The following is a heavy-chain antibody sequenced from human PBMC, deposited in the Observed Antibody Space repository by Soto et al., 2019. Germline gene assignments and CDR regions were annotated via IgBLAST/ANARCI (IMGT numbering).Heavy chain of an antibody. CDR2: ISAYNGNT. D-gene: IGHD6-13*01. Sequence: GASVKVSCKASGYTFTSYGISWVRQAPGQGLEWMGWISAYNGNTNYAQKLQGRVTMTTDTSTSTAYMELRSLRSDDTAVYYCARARSIAAAGPYYSYGMDVWGQGTTVTVSS. J-gene: IGHJ6*02. CDR3: ARARSIAAAGPYYSYGMDV. V-gene: IGHV1-18*01. CDR1: GYTFTSYG.